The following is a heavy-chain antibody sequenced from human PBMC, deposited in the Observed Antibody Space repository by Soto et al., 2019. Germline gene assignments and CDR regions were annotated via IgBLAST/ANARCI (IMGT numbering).Heavy chain of an antibody. Sequence: QVQLAESGGGVVQPGRSLRLSCAATGFTFSNYGMHWVRQAPGKGLEWVAVILKDGSDQKYADSMKGRFTISRDNSEXXXXXXXXXXXXXDXXXXXXXRDDDYPDNAFDYWGQGTLVTVSS. CDR3: XRDDDYPDNAFDY. J-gene: IGHJ4*02. V-gene: IGHV3-33*01. D-gene: IGHD4-17*01. CDR2: ILKDGSDQ. CDR1: GFTFSNYG.